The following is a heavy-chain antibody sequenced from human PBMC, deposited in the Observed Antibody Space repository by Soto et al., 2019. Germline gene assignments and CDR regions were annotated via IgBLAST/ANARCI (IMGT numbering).Heavy chain of an antibody. J-gene: IGHJ5*02. V-gene: IGHV5-10-1*01. D-gene: IGHD3-10*01. CDR3: AREGYYYGSGSYPNWFDP. CDR2: IDPSDSYT. Sequence: GESLKISCKGSGYSFTSYWISWVRQMPGKGLEWMGRIDPSDSYTNYSPSFQGHVTISADKSISTAYLQWSSLKASDTAMYYCAREGYYYGSGSYPNWFDPWGQGTLVTVSS. CDR1: GYSFTSYW.